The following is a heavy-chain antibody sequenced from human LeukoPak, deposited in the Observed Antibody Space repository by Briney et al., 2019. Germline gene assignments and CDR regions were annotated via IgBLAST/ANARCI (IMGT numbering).Heavy chain of an antibody. J-gene: IGHJ4*01. CDR2: ISYDGSNK. CDR1: GFTFSSYA. D-gene: IGHD6-13*01. V-gene: IGHV3-30-3*01. CDR3: ARDEDFSGYSSSWLDY. Sequence: GGSLRLSCAASGFTFSSYAMHWVRQAPGKGLEWVAVISYDGSNKYYADSVKGRFTISRDNSKNTLYLQMNSLRAEDTAVYYCARDEDFSGYSSSWLDYWGQEPWSPSPQ.